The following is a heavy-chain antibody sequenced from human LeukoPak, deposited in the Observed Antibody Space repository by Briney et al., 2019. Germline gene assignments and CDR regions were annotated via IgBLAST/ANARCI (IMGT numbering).Heavy chain of an antibody. V-gene: IGHV1-69*04. D-gene: IGHD2-2*01. CDR3: ARGPLYCSSTSCYLGDYYFDY. CDR2: IIPILGIA. Sequence: SVKVSCKASGGTFSSYAISWVRQAPGQGLEWMGRIIPILGIANYAQKFQGRVTITADKSTSTAYMELSSLRSEDTAVYYCARGPLYCSSTSCYLGDYYFDYWGQGTLVTVSS. J-gene: IGHJ4*02. CDR1: GGTFSSYA.